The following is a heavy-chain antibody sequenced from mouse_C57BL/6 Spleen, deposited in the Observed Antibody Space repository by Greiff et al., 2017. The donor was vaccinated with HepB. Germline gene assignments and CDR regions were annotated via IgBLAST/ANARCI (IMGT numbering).Heavy chain of an antibody. CDR2: IDPSDSYT. J-gene: IGHJ4*01. CDR1: GYTFTSYW. V-gene: IGHV1-69*01. Sequence: QVQLQQPGAELVMPGASVKLSCKASGYTFTSYWMHWVKQRPGQGLEWIGEIDPSDSYTNYNQKFKGKSTLTVDKSSSTAYMQLSSLTSEDSAVYYCARRGGEDAMDYWGQGTSVTVSS. CDR3: ARRGGEDAMDY.